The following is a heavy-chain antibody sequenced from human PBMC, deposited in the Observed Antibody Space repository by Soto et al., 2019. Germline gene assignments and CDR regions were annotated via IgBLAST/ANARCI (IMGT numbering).Heavy chain of an antibody. Sequence: QVQLVESGGGVVPPGGSLRVSCVVSGFTFNSYNMHWVRQAPGEGLEWVAVISFDGANTFYADSVKGRFTISRDTTRDNLYLQMSRLRVEDTAVYDCARDGYNRGGFDYWGQGTLVTVSS. V-gene: IGHV3-30-3*01. CDR2: ISFDGANT. CDR1: GFTFNSYN. J-gene: IGHJ4*02. CDR3: ARDGYNRGGFDY. D-gene: IGHD6-25*01.